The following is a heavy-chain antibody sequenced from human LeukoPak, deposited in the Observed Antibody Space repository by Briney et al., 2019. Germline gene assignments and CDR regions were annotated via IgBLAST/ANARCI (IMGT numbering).Heavy chain of an antibody. CDR2: INPSGGST. Sequence: ASVKVSCKASGYTFTSYYMHWVRQAPGQGLEWMGIINPSGGSTSYAQKFQGRVTITRNTSISTAYMELSSLRSEDTAVYYCARVLGHTGYYYYMDVWGKGTTVTVSS. D-gene: IGHD2-21*01. V-gene: IGHV1-46*01. J-gene: IGHJ6*03. CDR1: GYTFTSYY. CDR3: ARVLGHTGYYYYMDV.